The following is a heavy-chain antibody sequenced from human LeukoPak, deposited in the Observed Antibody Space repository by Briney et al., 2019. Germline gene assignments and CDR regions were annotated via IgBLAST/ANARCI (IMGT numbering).Heavy chain of an antibody. CDR3: ARVFYYDSSGYYQYYFDY. D-gene: IGHD3-22*01. Sequence: ASVTVSFTASGYTFTSYYMHWVRQAPGQGLEWMGIINPSGGSTSYAQKFQGRVTMTRDTSTSTVCMELSSLRSEDTAVYYCARVFYYDSSGYYQYYFDYWGQGTLVTVSS. CDR1: GYTFTSYY. CDR2: INPSGGST. V-gene: IGHV1-46*01. J-gene: IGHJ4*02.